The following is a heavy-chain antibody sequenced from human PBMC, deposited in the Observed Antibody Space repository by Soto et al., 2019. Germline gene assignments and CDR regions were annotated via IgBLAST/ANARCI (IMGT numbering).Heavy chain of an antibody. J-gene: IGHJ4*02. V-gene: IGHV4-59*01. CDR1: GGSISSYY. CDR3: ARGVKLNIVATRLFDY. Sequence: SETLSLTCTFSGGSISSYYWSWIRQPPGKGLEWIGYIYYSGSTNYNPSLKSRVTISVDTSKDQFSLKLSSVTAADTAVYYCARGVKLNIVATRLFDYWGQGTLVTVSS. D-gene: IGHD5-12*01. CDR2: IYYSGST.